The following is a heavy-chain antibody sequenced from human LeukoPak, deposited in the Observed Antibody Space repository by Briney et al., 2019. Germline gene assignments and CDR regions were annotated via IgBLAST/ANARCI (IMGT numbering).Heavy chain of an antibody. D-gene: IGHD3-10*01. CDR1: GFPFSSYW. CDR3: VRDKSLGSQFYYYIDV. J-gene: IGHJ6*03. Sequence: PGGSLRLSCAASGFPFSSYWMSWVRQAPGKGLEWVANIKQDGSVKYYVDSVKGRFTVSRDNAKNSLYLQMDSLTAEDTAVYYCVRDKSLGSQFYYYIDVWSKGTAVTVSS. CDR2: IKQDGSVK. V-gene: IGHV3-7*01.